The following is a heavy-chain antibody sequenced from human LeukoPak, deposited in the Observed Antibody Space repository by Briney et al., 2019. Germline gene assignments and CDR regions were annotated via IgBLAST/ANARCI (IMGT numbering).Heavy chain of an antibody. CDR1: GGTFSSYA. J-gene: IGHJ5*02. V-gene: IGHV1-69*13. CDR3: ARRGYCSSTSCYDNWFDP. D-gene: IGHD2-2*01. CDR2: IIPIFGTA. Sequence: SVKVSCKASGGTFSSYAISWVRQAPGQGVEWMGGIIPIFGTANYAQKFQGRVTITADESTSTAYMELSSLRSEDTAVYYCARRGYCSSTSCYDNWFDPWGQGTLVTVSS.